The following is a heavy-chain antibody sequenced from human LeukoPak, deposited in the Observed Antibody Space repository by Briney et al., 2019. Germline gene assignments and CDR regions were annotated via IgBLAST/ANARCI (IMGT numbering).Heavy chain of an antibody. CDR2: INSDGKTT. V-gene: IGHV3-74*01. D-gene: IGHD3-10*01. CDR1: GFTFSSYW. Sequence: PGGSLRLSCAASGFTFSSYWMYWVRQAPGKGLVWVSRINSDGKTTNYADSVKGRFTISRDNAKNTLYLQMNSLRAEDTDVYYCARDITLTRGGRSDYWGQGTLVTVSA. J-gene: IGHJ4*02. CDR3: ARDITLTRGGRSDY.